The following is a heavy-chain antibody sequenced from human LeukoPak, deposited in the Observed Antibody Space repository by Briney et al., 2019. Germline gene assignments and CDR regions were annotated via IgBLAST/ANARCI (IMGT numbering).Heavy chain of an antibody. Sequence: GASVKVSCKASGGTFSSYAISWVRQAPGQGLEWMGGIIPIFGTANYAQKFQGRVTITADKSTSTAYMELSSLRSEDTAVYYCAGARVQLWLKDAFDIWGQGTMVTVSS. CDR1: GGTFSSYA. CDR3: AGARVQLWLKDAFDI. D-gene: IGHD5-18*01. V-gene: IGHV1-69*06. J-gene: IGHJ3*02. CDR2: IIPIFGTA.